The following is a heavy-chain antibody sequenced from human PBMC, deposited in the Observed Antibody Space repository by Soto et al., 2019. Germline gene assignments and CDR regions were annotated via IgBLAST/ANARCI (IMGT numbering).Heavy chain of an antibody. D-gene: IGHD2-2*02. V-gene: IGHV4-39*01. J-gene: IGHJ4*02. CDR3: ARLGVGYCSSTSCYSPRPGGDY. Sequence: QLQLQESGPGLVKPSETLSLTCTVSGGSISSSSYYWGWIRQPPGKGLEWIGSIYYSGSTYYNPSLKSRVTISVDTSKNQFSLKLSSVTAADTAVYYCARLGVGYCSSTSCYSPRPGGDYWGQGTLVTVSS. CDR1: GGSISSSSYY. CDR2: IYYSGST.